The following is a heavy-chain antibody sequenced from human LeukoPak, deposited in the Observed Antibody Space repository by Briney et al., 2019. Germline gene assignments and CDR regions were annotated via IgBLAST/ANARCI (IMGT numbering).Heavy chain of an antibody. D-gene: IGHD5-24*01. J-gene: IGHJ4*02. CDR3: ASGMAGYFDL. CDR2: ISSDGSST. CDR1: GFTFSRYW. V-gene: IGHV3-74*01. Sequence: GGSLRLSCAASGFTFSRYWMYWVRQAPGKGLVWISRISSDGSSTSYADSVKGRFTISRDNAKNTLYLQMNRLRAEDTAVYYCASGMAGYFDLWGQGTLVTVSS.